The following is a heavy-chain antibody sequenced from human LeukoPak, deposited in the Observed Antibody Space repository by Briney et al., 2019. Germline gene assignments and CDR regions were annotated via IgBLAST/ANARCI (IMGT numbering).Heavy chain of an antibody. CDR2: IKQDGSEK. V-gene: IGHV3-7*03. J-gene: IGHJ4*02. CDR3: ARDPPYYSSTWSSRYYFDY. CDR1: GFTLSGYW. D-gene: IGHD6-13*01. Sequence: AGGSLRLSCSASGFTLSGYWMSWVRQASGKGLEWVANIKQDGSEKYYVDSVKGRFTISRDDAKNSLYLQMNSLRAEDTAVYYCARDPPYYSSTWSSRYYFDYWGQGTLVTVSS.